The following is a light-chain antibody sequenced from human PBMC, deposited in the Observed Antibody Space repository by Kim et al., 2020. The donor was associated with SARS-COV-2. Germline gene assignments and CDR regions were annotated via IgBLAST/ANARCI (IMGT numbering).Light chain of an antibody. J-gene: IGKJ1*01. Sequence: ASLGDRVTITCRASQSISTYLNWHQQKPGKAPKILIYAASTLQSGVPSRFSGSGSGTDFTLTISSLQPEDFATYFCQQTYSVPLTFGQGTKVEIK. CDR3: QQTYSVPLT. CDR2: AAS. V-gene: IGKV1-39*01. CDR1: QSISTY.